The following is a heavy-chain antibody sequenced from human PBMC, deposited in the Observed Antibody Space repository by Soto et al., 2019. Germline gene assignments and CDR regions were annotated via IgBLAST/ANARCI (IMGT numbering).Heavy chain of an antibody. CDR2: IHYSGST. CDR3: ARDSRGYYFDY. V-gene: IGHV4-31*03. Sequence: PSETLSLTCTVSGGSIGTDGHYWSWIRQHPGKDLEWIGYIHYSGSTYYSPSLGSRVLISVDTSKNQYSLNLYSLTAADTAVYYCARDSRGYYFDYWGPGTLVT. J-gene: IGHJ4*02. D-gene: IGHD3-10*01. CDR1: GGSIGTDGHY.